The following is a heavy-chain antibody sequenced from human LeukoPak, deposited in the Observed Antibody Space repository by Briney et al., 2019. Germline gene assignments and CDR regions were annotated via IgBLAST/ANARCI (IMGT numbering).Heavy chain of an antibody. CDR3: ARAAFYDYVWGSYRSGFDY. V-gene: IGHV4-34*01. Sequence: SETLSLTCAVYGGSFSGYYWSWIRQPPGEGLEWIGEINHSGSTNYNPSLKSRVTISVDTSKNQFSLKLSSVTAADTAVYYCARAAFYDYVWGSYRSGFDYWGQGTLVTVSS. CDR1: GGSFSGYY. D-gene: IGHD3-16*02. J-gene: IGHJ4*02. CDR2: INHSGST.